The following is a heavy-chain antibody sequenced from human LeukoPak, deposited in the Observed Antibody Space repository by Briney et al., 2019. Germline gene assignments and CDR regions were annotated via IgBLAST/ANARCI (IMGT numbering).Heavy chain of an antibody. D-gene: IGHD3-10*01. Sequence: SETLYLTCTVSGGSISSGGYYWSWIRQHPGKGLEWIGYIYYSGSTYYNPSLKSRVTISVDTSKNQFSLKLSSVTAADTAVYYCARASSFGYGSGSFDDWGQGTLVTVSS. CDR1: GGSISSGGYY. V-gene: IGHV4-31*03. CDR2: IYYSGST. J-gene: IGHJ4*02. CDR3: ARASSFGYGSGSFDD.